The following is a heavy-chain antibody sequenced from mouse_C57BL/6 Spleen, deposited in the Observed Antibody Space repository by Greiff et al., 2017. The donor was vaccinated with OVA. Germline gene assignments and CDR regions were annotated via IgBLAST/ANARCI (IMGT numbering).Heavy chain of an antibody. J-gene: IGHJ4*01. CDR3: ARSTTVVAPYYAMDY. CDR2: IDPNSGGT. Sequence: QVQLKQPGAELVKPGASVKLSCKASGYTFTSYWMHWVKQRPGRGLEWIGRIDPNSGGTKYNEKLKSKATLTVDKPSSTAYMQLSSLTSEDSAVYYCARSTTVVAPYYAMDYWGQGTSVTVSS. V-gene: IGHV1-72*01. D-gene: IGHD1-1*01. CDR1: GYTFTSYW.